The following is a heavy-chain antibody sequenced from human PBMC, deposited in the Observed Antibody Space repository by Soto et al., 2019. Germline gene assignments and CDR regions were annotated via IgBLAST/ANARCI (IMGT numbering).Heavy chain of an antibody. Sequence: GESLKISCKGSGYSFTSYWIGWVRQMPGKGLEWMGIIYPGDSDTRYSPSLQGHVTISADKSISTAYLQWSSLKASDTAMYYCARGTTVELLGRYYYYGMDVWGQGTTVTVSS. CDR2: IYPGDSDT. J-gene: IGHJ6*02. D-gene: IGHD4-4*01. V-gene: IGHV5-51*01. CDR1: GYSFTSYW. CDR3: ARGTTVELLGRYYYYGMDV.